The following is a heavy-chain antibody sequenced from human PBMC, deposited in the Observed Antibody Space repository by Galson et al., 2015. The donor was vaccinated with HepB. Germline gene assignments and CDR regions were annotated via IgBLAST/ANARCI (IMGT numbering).Heavy chain of an antibody. D-gene: IGHD3-22*01. Sequence: SLRLSCAASGFTFRTYGMSWVRQAPGKGLEWVSAISAGGHSTYYADSVKGRFTISRDNSKNTLYLQMNSLRAEDTAVYYCAKDGYLDRSGYSPYYYYYYMDVWGKGTTVTVSS. V-gene: IGHV3-23*01. CDR2: ISAGGHST. CDR1: GFTFRTYG. J-gene: IGHJ6*03. CDR3: AKDGYLDRSGYSPYYYYYYMDV.